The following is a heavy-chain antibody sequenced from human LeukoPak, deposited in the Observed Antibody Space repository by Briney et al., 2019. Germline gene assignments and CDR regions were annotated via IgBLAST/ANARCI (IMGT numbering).Heavy chain of an antibody. CDR1: GFPFSTYW. CDR2: IKGDGSVQ. CDR3: AREGYSSGWYSNGMDV. V-gene: IGHV3-7*01. D-gene: IGHD6-19*01. J-gene: IGHJ6*02. Sequence: GGSLRLSCTASGFPFSTYWISWVRQAPGKGPEWVANIKGDGSVQDYVDDVRGRFTISRDNSKNTLYLQMNSLRAEDTAVYYCAREGYSSGWYSNGMDVWGQGTTVTVSS.